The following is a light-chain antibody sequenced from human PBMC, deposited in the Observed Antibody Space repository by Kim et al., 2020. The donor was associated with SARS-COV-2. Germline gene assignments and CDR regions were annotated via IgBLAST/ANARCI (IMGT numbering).Light chain of an antibody. CDR3: QSYDNSLSSFVL. CDR2: GNN. Sequence: QSVLTQPPSVSGAPGQRVTISCTGSSSNIGAGYDVHWYQQFPGTTPKLLIYGNNRRPSGVPDRFSGSKSGTSASLVITGLQAEDEADYYCQSYDNSLSSFVLFGRGTQLTVL. V-gene: IGLV1-40*01. CDR1: SSNIGAGYD. J-gene: IGLJ2*01.